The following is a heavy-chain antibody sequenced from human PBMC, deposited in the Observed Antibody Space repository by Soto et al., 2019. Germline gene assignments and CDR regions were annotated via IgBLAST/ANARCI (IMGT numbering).Heavy chain of an antibody. V-gene: IGHV4-59*01. Sequence: PSETLSLTCTVSGGSISSYYWSWIRQPPGKGLEWIGYIYYSGSTNYNPSLKSRVTISVDTSKNQFSLKLSSVTAADTAVYYCARDGAYCGGDCYRIGGMDVRGQGTTVTV. CDR2: IYYSGST. CDR3: ARDGAYCGGDCYRIGGMDV. D-gene: IGHD2-21*02. J-gene: IGHJ6*02. CDR1: GGSISSYY.